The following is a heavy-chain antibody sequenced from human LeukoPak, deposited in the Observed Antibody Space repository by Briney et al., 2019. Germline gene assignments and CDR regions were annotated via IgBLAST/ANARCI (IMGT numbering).Heavy chain of an antibody. D-gene: IGHD5/OR15-5a*01. CDR2: INSDGSST. CDR3: ARVFSTYCFDH. V-gene: IGHV3-74*01. CDR1: GFTFSTYW. Sequence: GGSLRLSCAASGFTFSTYWMHWVRHAPGKGLVWVSGINSDGSSTTYAHSVKGRFTISRDNAKNTLYLQMNSLRPEDTAVYYCARVFSTYCFDHWGQGTLVTVSS. J-gene: IGHJ4*02.